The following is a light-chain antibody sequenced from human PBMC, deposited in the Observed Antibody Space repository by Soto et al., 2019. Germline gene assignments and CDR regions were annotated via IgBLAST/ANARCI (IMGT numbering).Light chain of an antibody. CDR2: RNN. Sequence: QSVLTQPPSASGTPGQRVTISCSGSSSNIGTNYVYWYQQLPGTAPKLLMYRNNQRPSGVPDRFSGSKSGASASLAISGLLSEDEADYYCAGWDARLSTWVFGGGTQLTV. J-gene: IGLJ3*02. CDR1: SSNIGTNY. V-gene: IGLV1-47*01. CDR3: AGWDARLSTWV.